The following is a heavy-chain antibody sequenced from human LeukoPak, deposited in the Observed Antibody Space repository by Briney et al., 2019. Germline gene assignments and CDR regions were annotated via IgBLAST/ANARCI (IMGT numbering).Heavy chain of an antibody. D-gene: IGHD5-24*01. CDR2: IYTSGST. CDR1: GGSISSYY. CDR3: ARDLHNFPAAWFDP. J-gene: IGHJ5*02. V-gene: IGHV4-4*07. Sequence: KASETLSLTCTVSGGSISSYYWSWIRQPAGKGLEWIGRIYTSGSTNYNPSLKSRVTMSIDTSKNQFSLKLSSVTAADTAVYYCARDLHNFPAAWFDPWGQGTLVTVSS.